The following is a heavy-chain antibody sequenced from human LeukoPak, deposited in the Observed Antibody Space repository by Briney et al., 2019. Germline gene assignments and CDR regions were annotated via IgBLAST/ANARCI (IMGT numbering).Heavy chain of an antibody. CDR1: EFSVGSNY. D-gene: IGHD5-12*01. Sequence: GGSLRLSCAASEFSVGSNYMTWVRQAPGKGLEWVSLIYSGGSTYYADSVKGRFTISRDNSKNTLYLQMNSLRAEDTAVYYCARVRGGYDFADYYYYYMDVWGKGTTVTISS. V-gene: IGHV3-66*01. CDR2: IYSGGST. CDR3: ARVRGGYDFADYYYYYMDV. J-gene: IGHJ6*03.